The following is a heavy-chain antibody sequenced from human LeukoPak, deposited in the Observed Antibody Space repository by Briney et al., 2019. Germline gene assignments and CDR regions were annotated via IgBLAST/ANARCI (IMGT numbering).Heavy chain of an antibody. CDR1: GGSFSGYY. J-gene: IGHJ4*02. D-gene: IGHD6-13*01. Sequence: PSETLSLTCAVYGGSFSGYYWSWIRQPPGKGLEWIGEINHSGSTNYNPSLKSRVTMSVEKSKSQFSLKLSSVTAADTAVYYCATFSRSWFFDHWGQGTLVTVSS. CDR3: ATFSRSWFFDH. V-gene: IGHV4-34*01. CDR2: INHSGST.